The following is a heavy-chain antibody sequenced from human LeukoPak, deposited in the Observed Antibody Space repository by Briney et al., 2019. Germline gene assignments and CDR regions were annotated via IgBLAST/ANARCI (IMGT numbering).Heavy chain of an antibody. CDR1: GFTFSSYS. CDR2: ISSSSSYI. J-gene: IGHJ4*02. Sequence: GGSLRLSCAASGFTFSSYSMHWVRQAPGKGLEWVSSISSSSSYIYDADSVEGRFTISRDNAKNSLYLQMNSLRAEDTAVYYCARDPGSAVVVPAALDYFDYWGQGTLVTVSS. CDR3: ARDPGSAVVVPAALDYFDY. D-gene: IGHD2-2*01. V-gene: IGHV3-21*01.